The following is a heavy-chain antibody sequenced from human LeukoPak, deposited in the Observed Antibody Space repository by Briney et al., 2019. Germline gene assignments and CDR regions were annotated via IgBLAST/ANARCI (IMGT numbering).Heavy chain of an antibody. Sequence: PGGSLRLSCAASGFSISTYAMAWVRQAPGKGLEWVSSLSSGRSPSYADSLKGRLTMSSDYAKNSLYLRVDNLRAGDTAIYYCARQLGYCSAGTCYFDSWGQGTQVAVSS. CDR3: ARQLGYCSAGTCYFDS. CDR2: LSSGRSP. CDR1: GFSISTYA. D-gene: IGHD2-15*01. J-gene: IGHJ4*02. V-gene: IGHV3-23*05.